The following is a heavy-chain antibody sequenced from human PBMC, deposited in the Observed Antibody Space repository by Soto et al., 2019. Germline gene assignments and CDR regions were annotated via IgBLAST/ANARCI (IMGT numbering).Heavy chain of an antibody. Sequence: LRLSCAASGFTFSSYAMHWVRQAPGKGLEWVALISFDGNNIFFSDSLKGRFTISRDDSKNTMYLQMNSLRAEDTAVYYCAKNAHYADTSGYYPFDYWGQGTLVTVSS. J-gene: IGHJ4*02. V-gene: IGHV3-30*18. CDR2: ISFDGNNI. D-gene: IGHD3-22*01. CDR1: GFTFSSYA. CDR3: AKNAHYADTSGYYPFDY.